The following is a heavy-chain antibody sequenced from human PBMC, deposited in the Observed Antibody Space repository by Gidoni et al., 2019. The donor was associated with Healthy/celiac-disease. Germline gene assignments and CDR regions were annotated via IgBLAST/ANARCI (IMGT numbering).Heavy chain of an antibody. D-gene: IGHD3-10*01. J-gene: IGHJ4*02. CDR2: IYYSGST. V-gene: IGHV4-30-4*01. CDR1: GCSISSCHYY. CDR3: ARATAYYGSESRLFDY. Sequence: VQLQEPGPGLVKPSQTLSLICTVSGCSISSCHYYWSWIRQPPGKGLEWIGYIYYSGSTYYNPSLKSRVTISVDTSKNQFSLKLSSVTAADTAVYYCARATAYYGSESRLFDYWGQGTLVTVSS.